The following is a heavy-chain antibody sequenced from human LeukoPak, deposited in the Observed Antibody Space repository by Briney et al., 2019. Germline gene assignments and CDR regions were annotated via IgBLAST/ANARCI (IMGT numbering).Heavy chain of an antibody. CDR3: AKAWGRWLLDY. J-gene: IGHJ4*02. V-gene: IGHV3-30-3*01. CDR2: ISYDGSNK. D-gene: IGHD5-24*01. CDR1: GFTFSSYA. Sequence: GGSLRLSCAASGFTFSSYAMHWVRQAPGKGLEWVAVISYDGSNKYYADSVKGRFTISRDNSKNTLYLQMNSLRAEDTAVYYCAKAWGRWLLDYWGQGTLVTVSS.